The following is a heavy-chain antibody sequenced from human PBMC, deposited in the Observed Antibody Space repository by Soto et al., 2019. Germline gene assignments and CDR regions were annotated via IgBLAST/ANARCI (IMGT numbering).Heavy chain of an antibody. V-gene: IGHV1-69*06. CDR3: ERDLRTYYYGSGSRGGYGIDV. CDR1: GGTFSSYA. D-gene: IGHD3-10*01. Sequence: GASVKVSCKASGGTFSSYAISWVREAPGQWLELMGGMIPIFGTANYAQNVPGRVTITADKSTSTAYLELSSLRSEDTAVYYCERDLRTYYYGSGSRGGYGIDVWGQGTTVTVYS. CDR2: MIPIFGTA. J-gene: IGHJ6*02.